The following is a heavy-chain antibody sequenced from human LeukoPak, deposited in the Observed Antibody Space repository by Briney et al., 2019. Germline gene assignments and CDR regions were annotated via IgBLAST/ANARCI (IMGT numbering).Heavy chain of an antibody. CDR2: ISFDGSNK. V-gene: IGHV3-30*04. D-gene: IGHD6-13*01. J-gene: IGHJ4*02. CDR3: ARAQLGFEY. Sequence: GGSLRLSCAASGFSLSNYAMHWVRQAPGKGLEWVAVISFDGSNKYYADSVKGRFTISRDNSKNTLYLQMNSLKAEETAVYYCARAQLGFEYWGQGTLVTVSS. CDR1: GFSLSNYA.